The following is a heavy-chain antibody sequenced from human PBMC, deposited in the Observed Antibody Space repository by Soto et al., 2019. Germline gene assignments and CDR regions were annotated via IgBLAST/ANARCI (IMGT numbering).Heavy chain of an antibody. D-gene: IGHD7-27*01. Sequence: SETLSLTCHVSGSSMSDYYWSWIRQSPGKGLEWFGYIYHTGTTNYNPSLESRVTMSVGTSKSQVSLNLTSLTAADTAIYFCTRANWYSEYWGQGTLVTVSS. CDR2: IYHTGTT. CDR1: GSSMSDYY. V-gene: IGHV4-59*01. J-gene: IGHJ4*02. CDR3: TRANWYSEY.